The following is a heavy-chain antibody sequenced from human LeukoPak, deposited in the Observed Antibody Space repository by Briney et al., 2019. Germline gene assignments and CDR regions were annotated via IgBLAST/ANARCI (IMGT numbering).Heavy chain of an antibody. CDR1: GGSIRSSYYY. D-gene: IGHD3-10*01. J-gene: IGHJ4*02. CDR3: ARGSTMVRGVINGRLYFDY. Sequence: SETLSLTCTVSGGSIRSSYYYWGWIRQPPGKGLEWIGSIYDSGSTYYNPSLKSRVTISVDTSKNQFSLKLNSVTAADTAVYYCARGSTMVRGVINGRLYFDYWGQGTLVTVSS. V-gene: IGHV4-39*01. CDR2: IYDSGST.